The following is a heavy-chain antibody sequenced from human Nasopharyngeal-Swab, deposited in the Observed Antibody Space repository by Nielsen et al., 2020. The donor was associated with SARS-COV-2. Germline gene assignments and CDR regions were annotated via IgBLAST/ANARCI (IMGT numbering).Heavy chain of an antibody. CDR3: ATQRLDYYYDSSGYYSNWFDP. CDR2: FSYTGIT. J-gene: IGHJ5*02. D-gene: IGHD3-22*01. Sequence: SETLSLTCTVSGGSISSYYWSWIRQSPGKGLEWIGYFSYTGITNYNPSLKSRVTISVDTSKNQFSLKLSSVTAADTAVYYCATQRLDYYYDSSGYYSNWFDPWGQGTLVTVSS. V-gene: IGHV4-59*08. CDR1: GGSISSYY.